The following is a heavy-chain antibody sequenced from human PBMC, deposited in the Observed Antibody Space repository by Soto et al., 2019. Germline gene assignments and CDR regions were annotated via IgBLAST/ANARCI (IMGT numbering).Heavy chain of an antibody. J-gene: IGHJ5*02. Sequence: SETLSLTCAVYGGSFSGYYWSWIRQPPGKGLEWIGEINHSGSTNYNPSLKSRVTISVDTSKNQFSLKLSSVTAADTAVYYCARVICSGGSCYNWFDPWGQGTLVTVSS. CDR3: ARVICSGGSCYNWFDP. CDR1: GGSFSGYY. V-gene: IGHV4-34*01. CDR2: INHSGST. D-gene: IGHD2-15*01.